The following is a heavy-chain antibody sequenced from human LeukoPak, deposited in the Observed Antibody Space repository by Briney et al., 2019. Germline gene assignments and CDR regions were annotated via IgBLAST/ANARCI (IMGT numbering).Heavy chain of an antibody. CDR1: GFTVGTNY. CDR2: IYSGGRT. J-gene: IGHJ4*02. D-gene: IGHD3-22*01. V-gene: IGHV3-66*01. CDR3: ARESNSGYYLSY. Sequence: GGSLRLSCAASGFTVGTNYMSWVRQAPGKGLEWVSVIYSGGRTYADSVKGRFTISRDNSKDTLYLQMNSLRAEDTAVYYCARESNSGYYLSYWGQGTLDTVSS.